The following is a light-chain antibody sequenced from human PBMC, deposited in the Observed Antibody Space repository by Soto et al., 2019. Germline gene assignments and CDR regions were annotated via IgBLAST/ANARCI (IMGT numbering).Light chain of an antibody. Sequence: QLVLTQPPSESGAPGQRVTISCTGSSSNIGAGYDVHWYQQLPGAAPKLLIYGNSNRPSGVPDRFSASKSGTSASLAITGLQAEDEADYYCQSYDSSLSGVFGTGTKLTVL. V-gene: IGLV1-40*01. CDR3: QSYDSSLSGV. CDR1: SSNIGAGYD. J-gene: IGLJ1*01. CDR2: GNS.